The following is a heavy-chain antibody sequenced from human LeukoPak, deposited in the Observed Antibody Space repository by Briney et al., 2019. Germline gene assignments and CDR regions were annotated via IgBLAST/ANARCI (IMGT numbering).Heavy chain of an antibody. CDR1: GGSISSSSYY. J-gene: IGHJ4*02. CDR2: IYYSGST. Sequence: SETLSLTCTVSGGSISSSSYYWGWIRQPPGKGLEWIGSIYYSGSTYYNPSLKSRVTISVDTSKNQFSLKLSSVTAADTAVYYCARQGYGGHPDYWGQGTLVTVSS. D-gene: IGHD4-23*01. CDR3: ARQGYGGHPDY. V-gene: IGHV4-39*01.